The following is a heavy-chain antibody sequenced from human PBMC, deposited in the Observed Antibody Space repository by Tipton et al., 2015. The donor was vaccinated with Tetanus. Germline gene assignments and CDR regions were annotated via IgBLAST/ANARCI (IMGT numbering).Heavy chain of an antibody. J-gene: IGHJ4*02. CDR1: GGTYTTHG. Sequence: QLVQSGAEVKRPGSSVKVSCTASGGTYTTHGVTWVRQAPGQGLEWIGRILPKFDTSKYAQKFEGRVTITADESATTAHMELRSLMSEDTAMYYCARVACSSTSCYSHYFDYWGPGSLVTVSS. V-gene: IGHV1-69*18. CDR3: ARVACSSTSCYSHYFDY. D-gene: IGHD2-2*01. CDR2: ILPKFDTS.